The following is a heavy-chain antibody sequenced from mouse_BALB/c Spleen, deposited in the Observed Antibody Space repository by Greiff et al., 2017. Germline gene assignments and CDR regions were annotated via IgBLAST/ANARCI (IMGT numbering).Heavy chain of an antibody. V-gene: IGHV5-12-2*01. J-gene: IGHJ4*01. CDR1: GFTFSSYT. CDR3: ARQGNGNYPYAMDY. CDR2: ISNGGGST. D-gene: IGHD2-1*01. Sequence: EVQGVESGGGLVQPGGSLKLSCAASGFTFSSYTMSWVRQTPEKRLEWVAYISNGGGSTYYPDTVKGRFTISRDNAKNTLYLQMSSLKSEDTAMYYCARQGNGNYPYAMDYWGQGTSVTVSS.